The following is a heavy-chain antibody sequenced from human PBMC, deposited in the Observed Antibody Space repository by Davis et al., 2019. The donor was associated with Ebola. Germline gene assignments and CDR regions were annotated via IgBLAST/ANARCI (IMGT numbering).Heavy chain of an antibody. CDR2: IYYSGST. J-gene: IGHJ3*02. V-gene: IGHV4-31*03. Sequence: SETLSLTCSVSGDSISRGGYYWSWVRQHPGKGLEWIGNIYYSGSTYYNPSLKSRLTISVDTSKNQFSLELSSVTAADTAVDYCARAYYYDSSGYYAFDIWGQGKMVTVSS. CDR1: GDSISRGGYY. D-gene: IGHD3-22*01. CDR3: ARAYYYDSSGYYAFDI.